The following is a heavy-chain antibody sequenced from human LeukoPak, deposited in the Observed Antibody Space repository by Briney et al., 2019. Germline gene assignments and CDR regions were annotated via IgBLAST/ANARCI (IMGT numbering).Heavy chain of an antibody. CDR2: ISGSGGNT. D-gene: IGHD6-19*01. J-gene: IGHJ5*01. CDR1: GFTLSSYG. CDR3: AKDSSGRYHWFDS. V-gene: IGHV3-23*01. Sequence: GGSLRLSCAASGFTLSSYGMNWVRQAPGKGLEWVSCISGSGGNTYYVDSVKGRFTISRDNAKNTLYLQTKSLRAEDTAVYYCAKDSSGRYHWFDSWGQGILVTVSS.